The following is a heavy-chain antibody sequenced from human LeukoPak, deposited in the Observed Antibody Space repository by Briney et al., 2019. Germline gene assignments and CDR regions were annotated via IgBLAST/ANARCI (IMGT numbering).Heavy chain of an antibody. CDR3: ARLTTNRSGSYSPDYFDY. D-gene: IGHD3-10*01. CDR1: GFTVSSNY. Sequence: GSLRLSCAASGFTVSSNYMSWIRQPPGKGLEWIGYIYYSGSTNYNPSLKSRVTISVDTSKNQFSLKLSSVTAADTAVYYCARLTTNRSGSYSPDYFDYWGQGTLVTVSS. V-gene: IGHV4-59*02. CDR2: IYYSGST. J-gene: IGHJ4*02.